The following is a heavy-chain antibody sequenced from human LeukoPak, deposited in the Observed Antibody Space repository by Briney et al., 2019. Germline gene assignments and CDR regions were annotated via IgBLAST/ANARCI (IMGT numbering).Heavy chain of an antibody. CDR3: TRRYGGHSGWAGYHDS. J-gene: IGHJ4*02. CDR1: GFSFSAYI. D-gene: IGHD6-19*01. CDR2: IRSDGSST. Sequence: GGSLRLSCVASGFSFSAYIMHWVRQAPGKGLKDVSAIRSDGSSTFYPNSVKGRFTISRDNSKSTLYLQMGSLRAEDTAVYYCTRRYGGHSGWAGYHDSWGQGTLVTVSS. V-gene: IGHV3-64*01.